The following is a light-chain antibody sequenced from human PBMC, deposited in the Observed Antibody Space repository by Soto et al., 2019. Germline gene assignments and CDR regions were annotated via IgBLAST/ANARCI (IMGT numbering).Light chain of an antibody. V-gene: IGKV3-11*01. CDR1: QSVSSN. CDR2: DAS. J-gene: IGKJ1*01. Sequence: EIVMTQSPATVSVSPGERASLSCRASQSVSSNLAWYQEKPGQAPRLLIYDASIRATGIPARFSGSWSGTDFTLTINGLEPEDSAVYYCQQRGNWPPTWTFGQGTKVDIK. CDR3: QQRGNWPPTWT.